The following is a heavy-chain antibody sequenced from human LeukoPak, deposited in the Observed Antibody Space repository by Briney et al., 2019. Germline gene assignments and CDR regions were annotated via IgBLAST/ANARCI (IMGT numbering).Heavy chain of an antibody. J-gene: IGHJ4*02. CDR1: GFTFSSYE. CDR3: ARAQITIFGVEHYFDY. V-gene: IGHV3-48*03. Sequence: GGSLRLSFAASGFTFSSYEMNWVRQAPGKGLEWVSYISSSGSTIYYADSVKGRFTISRDNTKNSLYLQMNRLRAEDTAVYYCARAQITIFGVEHYFDYWGQGTLVSVSS. CDR2: ISSSGSTI. D-gene: IGHD3-3*01.